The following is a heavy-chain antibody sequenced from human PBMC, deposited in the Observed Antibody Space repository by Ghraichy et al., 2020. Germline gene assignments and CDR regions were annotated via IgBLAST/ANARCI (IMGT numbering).Heavy chain of an antibody. CDR1: GYSFTNYW. Sequence: GESLNIPCQGSGYSFTNYWIGWVRQMPGKGLEWMGIIYPGDSDTRYSPSSQGQVTISADKSISTAYLQWSSLKASDTAMYYCARSAYSGFEADYWGQGTLVTVSS. J-gene: IGHJ4*02. V-gene: IGHV5-51*01. CDR3: ARSAYSGFEADY. CDR2: IYPGDSDT. D-gene: IGHD5-12*01.